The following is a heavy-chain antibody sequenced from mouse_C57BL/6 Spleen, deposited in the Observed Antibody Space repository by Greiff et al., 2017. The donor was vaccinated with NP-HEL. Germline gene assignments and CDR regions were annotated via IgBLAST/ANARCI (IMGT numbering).Heavy chain of an antibody. J-gene: IGHJ4*01. CDR3: ARGDGKRAMDY. D-gene: IGHD1-1*01. V-gene: IGHV1-59*01. CDR2: IDPSDSYT. CDR1: GYTFTSYW. Sequence: QVQLQQPGAELVRPGPSVKLSCKASGYTFTSYWMHWVKQRPGQGLEWIGVIDPSDSYTNYNQKFKGKATLTVDTSSSTAYMQLSSLTSEDSAVYYCARGDGKRAMDYWGQGTSVTVSS.